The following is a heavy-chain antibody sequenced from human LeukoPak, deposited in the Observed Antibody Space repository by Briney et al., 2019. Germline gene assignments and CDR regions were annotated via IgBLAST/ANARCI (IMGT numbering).Heavy chain of an antibody. CDR1: GFTFGDFA. J-gene: IGHJ4*02. CDR2: ISWDGRTS. Sequence: PGRSLRLSCEASGFTFGDFAMHWVRQAPGKSLEWISLISWDGRTSYYADSVKGRFTISRDNSKNTLYLQMNSLRTEDTAFYFCAKELYSTSWYYFHYWGQGTLVTVSS. V-gene: IGHV3-43D*03. CDR3: AKELYSTSWYYFHY. D-gene: IGHD6-13*01.